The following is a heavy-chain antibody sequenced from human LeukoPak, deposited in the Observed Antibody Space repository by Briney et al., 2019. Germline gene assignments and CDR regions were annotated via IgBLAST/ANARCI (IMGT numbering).Heavy chain of an antibody. V-gene: IGHV4-34*01. Sequence: SETLSLTCAVYGGSFSGYYWSWIRQPPGKGLEWIGEINHSGSTNYNPSLKSRVTISVDTSKNQFSLKLSSVTAADTAVYYCARGRGFPWYWGQGTLVTVSS. CDR1: GGSFSGYY. CDR3: ARGRGFPWY. CDR2: INHSGST. J-gene: IGHJ4*02.